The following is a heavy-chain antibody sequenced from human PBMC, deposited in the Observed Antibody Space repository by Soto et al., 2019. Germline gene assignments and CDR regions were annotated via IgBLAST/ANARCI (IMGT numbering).Heavy chain of an antibody. D-gene: IGHD4-4*01. J-gene: IGHJ4*02. CDR2: INHSGST. CDR1: GGSFSGYY. Sequence: SSETLSLTCAVYGGSFSGYYWSWIRQPPGKGLEWIGEINHSGSTNYNPSLTSRVTISVDTSKDQFSLKLSSVTAAYPAVYYCARAVTYSNSVPFDYWGQGTLVTVSS. V-gene: IGHV4-34*01. CDR3: ARAVTYSNSVPFDY.